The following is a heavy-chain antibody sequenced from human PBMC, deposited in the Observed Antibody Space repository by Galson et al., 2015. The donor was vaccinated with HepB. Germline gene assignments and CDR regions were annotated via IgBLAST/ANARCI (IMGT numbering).Heavy chain of an antibody. CDR2: FDPEDGEV. Sequence: SVKVSCKVSGYTLTELSIHWVRQAPGKGLEWMGGFDPEDGEVIYPQKFQGRVIMTEDKSADTAYVELSSLRSEDTAVYYCATDLGGLYYGSSISDYWGQGTLVTVSS. CDR1: GYTLTELS. V-gene: IGHV1-24*01. CDR3: ATDLGGLYYGSSISDY. D-gene: IGHD3-16*01. J-gene: IGHJ4*02.